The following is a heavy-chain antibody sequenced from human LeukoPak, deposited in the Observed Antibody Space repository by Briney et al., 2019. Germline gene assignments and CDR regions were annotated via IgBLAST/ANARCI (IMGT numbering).Heavy chain of an antibody. CDR2: IWYDATNK. D-gene: IGHD1-1*01. V-gene: IGHV3-33*06. Sequence: GRSLRLSCAASGFTFSSWGMHWVRQAPGKGLEWVAVIWYDATNKYYADSVKGRFTISRDNSKNTLYLQMNSLRAEDMAVYYCAKDVTTGTLALGYWGQGTLVTVSS. J-gene: IGHJ4*02. CDR3: AKDVTTGTLALGY. CDR1: GFTFSSWG.